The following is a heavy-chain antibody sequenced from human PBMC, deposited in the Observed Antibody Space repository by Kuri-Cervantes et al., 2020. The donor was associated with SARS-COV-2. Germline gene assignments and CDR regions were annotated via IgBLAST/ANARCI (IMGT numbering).Heavy chain of an antibody. CDR3: ARDSRFLEWLLDTYYYYMDV. CDR1: GFTFDDYG. Sequence: GGSLRLSCAASGFTFDDYGMSWVRQAPGKGLEWVSSISSSSSYIYYADSVKGRFTISRDNAKNSLYLQMNSLRAEDTAVYYCARDSRFLEWLLDTYYYYMDVWGKGTTVTVSS. CDR2: ISSSSSYI. V-gene: IGHV3-21*01. J-gene: IGHJ6*03. D-gene: IGHD3-3*01.